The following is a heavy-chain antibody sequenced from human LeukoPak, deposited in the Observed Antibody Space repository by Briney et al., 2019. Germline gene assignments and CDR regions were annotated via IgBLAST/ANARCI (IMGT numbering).Heavy chain of an antibody. Sequence: GGSLRLSCAASGFTFSSKSMNWVRQAPGKGLEWVSSISSSSSYIYYADSVKGRFTISRDNDKNSLYLQMNSLRAEDTAVYYCARGCSSTSCHTADNWFDPWGQGTLVTVSS. CDR1: GFTFSSKS. D-gene: IGHD2-2*01. CDR3: ARGCSSTSCHTADNWFDP. CDR2: ISSSSSYI. J-gene: IGHJ5*02. V-gene: IGHV3-21*01.